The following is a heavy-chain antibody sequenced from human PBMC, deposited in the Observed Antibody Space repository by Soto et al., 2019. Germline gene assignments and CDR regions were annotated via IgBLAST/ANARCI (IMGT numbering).Heavy chain of an antibody. D-gene: IGHD3-3*01. V-gene: IGHV3-30*18. Sequence: QVQLVESGGGVVQPGRSLRLSCAASGFTFSSYGRHWVRQAPGKGLEWVAVISYDGSNKYYADSVKGRFTISRDNSKNTLYLQMNSLRAEDTAVYYCAKLGAPSFLEWDWGQGTLVTVSS. CDR1: GFTFSSYG. J-gene: IGHJ4*02. CDR2: ISYDGSNK. CDR3: AKLGAPSFLEWD.